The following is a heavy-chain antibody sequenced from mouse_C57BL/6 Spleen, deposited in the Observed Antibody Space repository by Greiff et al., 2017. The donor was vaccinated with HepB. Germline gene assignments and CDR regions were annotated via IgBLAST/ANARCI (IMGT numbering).Heavy chain of an antibody. CDR3: ARPYYYGSSWYFDV. J-gene: IGHJ1*03. CDR2: ISYDGSN. V-gene: IGHV3-6*01. D-gene: IGHD1-1*01. Sequence: VQLVESGPGLVKPSQSLSLTCSVTGYSITSGYYWNWIRQFPGNKLEWMGYISYDGSNNYNPSLKNRISITRDTSKNQFFLKLNSVTTEDTATYYCARPYYYGSSWYFDVWGTGTTVTVSS. CDR1: GYSITSGYY.